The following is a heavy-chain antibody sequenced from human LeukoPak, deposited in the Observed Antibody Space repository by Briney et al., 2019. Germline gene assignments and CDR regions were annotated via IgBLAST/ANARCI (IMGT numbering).Heavy chain of an antibody. J-gene: IGHJ3*02. CDR2: IFYTGST. V-gene: IGHV4-59*01. Sequence: SETLSLTCTVSGGSISSYYWSWIRQPPGKGVEWIGYIFYTGSTNYNPSLKSRVTISVLTSKNRFSLKLSSVTAADTAVYYCATLTGGDDAFDIWGQGTMVTVSS. CDR3: ATLTGGDDAFDI. D-gene: IGHD4-23*01. CDR1: GGSISSYY.